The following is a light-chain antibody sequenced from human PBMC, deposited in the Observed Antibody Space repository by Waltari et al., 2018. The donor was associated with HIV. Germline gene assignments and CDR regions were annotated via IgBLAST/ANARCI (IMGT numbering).Light chain of an antibody. CDR3: QKYGSSPWT. Sequence: EIVLTQSPGTLSLSPGERATLSCRASQSLSSSYLAWYQQKPGQTPRLLRYGASTRATGTPDRVSGSGSGTDCTITISRLEPEDLSGYYCQKYGSSPWTFGQGTKAESK. CDR2: GAS. CDR1: QSLSSSY. V-gene: IGKV3-20*01. J-gene: IGKJ1*01.